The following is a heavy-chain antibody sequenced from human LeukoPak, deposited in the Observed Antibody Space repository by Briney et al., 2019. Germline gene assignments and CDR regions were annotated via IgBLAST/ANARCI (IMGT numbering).Heavy chain of an antibody. J-gene: IGHJ4*02. Sequence: GGSLRLSCAASGFTFSSYWMSWVRQAPGKGLEWVANIKQDGSEKYYVDSVKGRFTISRDNAKNSLYLQMNSLRAEDTAVYYCARDEYTIFGVVIPFDYWGQGTLVTVSS. D-gene: IGHD3-3*01. V-gene: IGHV3-7*01. CDR3: ARDEYTIFGVVIPFDY. CDR2: IKQDGSEK. CDR1: GFTFSSYW.